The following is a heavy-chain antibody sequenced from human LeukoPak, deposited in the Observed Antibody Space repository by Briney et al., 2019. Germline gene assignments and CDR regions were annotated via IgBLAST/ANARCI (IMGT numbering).Heavy chain of an antibody. J-gene: IGHJ4*02. V-gene: IGHV3-48*03. Sequence: PGGSLRLSCAASGFTFSSYEMNWVRQAPGKGLEWVSYISSSGSTIYYADSVKGRFTISRDNAKNSLYLQMNSLRAEDTAVYYCARDAGQEASWYGEQLDYWGPGTLVTVSS. CDR2: ISSSGSTI. CDR1: GFTFSSYE. CDR3: ARDAGQEASWYGEQLDY. D-gene: IGHD3-10*01.